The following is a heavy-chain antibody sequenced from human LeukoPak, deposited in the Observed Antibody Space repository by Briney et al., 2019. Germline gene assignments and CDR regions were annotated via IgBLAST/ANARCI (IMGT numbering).Heavy chain of an antibody. CDR1: GGSISSYY. J-gene: IGHJ4*02. D-gene: IGHD2-8*01. V-gene: IGHV4-59*01. CDR3: ARASNGSDLDH. Sequence: PSETLSLTCTVSGGSISSYYWSWIRQPPGKGLEWIGYIYYSGSTNYNPSLKSRVTISADTSKNQFSLKLSSVTAADTAVYYCARASNGSDLDHWGQGTLVTVSS. CDR2: IYYSGST.